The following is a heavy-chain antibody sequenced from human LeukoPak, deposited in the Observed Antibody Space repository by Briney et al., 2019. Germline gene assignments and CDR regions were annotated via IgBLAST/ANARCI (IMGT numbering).Heavy chain of an antibody. CDR2: IDYIENT. D-gene: IGHD5/OR15-5a*01. V-gene: IGHV4-59*01. CDR1: GGSISSYY. Sequence: PSETLSLTCTVSGGSISSYYWSWVRQPPGKGQECKGVIDYIENTNYNPSLNNRVTIAVDTSKNQLSLKLSSVTAADKPVYYCARDLRFGYFDYWGQGTLVTVSS. J-gene: IGHJ4*02. CDR3: ARDLRFGYFDY.